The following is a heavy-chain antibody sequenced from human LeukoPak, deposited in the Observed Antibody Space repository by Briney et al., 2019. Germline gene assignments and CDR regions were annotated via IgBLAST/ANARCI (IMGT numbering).Heavy chain of an antibody. J-gene: IGHJ4*02. CDR3: ARQAVRTGEFDY. CDR1: GYTFTSYG. Sequence: GASVKVSCKASGYTFTSYGISWVRQAPGQGLEWMGWISAYNGNTNYAQRLQGRVTMTTDTSTSTACMELRSLRSDDTAVYYCARQAVRTGEFDYWGQGTLVTVSS. D-gene: IGHD7-27*01. V-gene: IGHV1-18*01. CDR2: ISAYNGNT.